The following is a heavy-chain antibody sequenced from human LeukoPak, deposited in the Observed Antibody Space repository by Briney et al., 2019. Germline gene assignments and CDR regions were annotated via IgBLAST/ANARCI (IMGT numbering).Heavy chain of an antibody. CDR1: GYTFTSYG. J-gene: IGHJ4*02. Sequence: ASVKVSCKASGYTFTSYGISWVRQAPGQGLEWMGWISAYNGNTNYAQKLQGRVTMTTDTSTSTVYMELSSLRSEDTAVYYCARLTSSSWSFDYWGQGTLVTVSS. CDR2: ISAYNGNT. V-gene: IGHV1-18*01. D-gene: IGHD6-13*01. CDR3: ARLTSSSWSFDY.